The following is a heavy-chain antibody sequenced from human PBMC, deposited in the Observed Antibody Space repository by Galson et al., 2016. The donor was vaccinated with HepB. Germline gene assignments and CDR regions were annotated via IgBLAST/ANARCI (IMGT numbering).Heavy chain of an antibody. CDR1: GFIFSSYA. CDR2: ISNDGSNQ. V-gene: IGHV3-30*18. D-gene: IGHD1-26*01. J-gene: IGHJ1*01. CDR3: AKGGEYFQD. Sequence: SLRLSCAASGFIFSSYAMHWVRQAPGKGLEWVAAISNDGSNQYHRDSVKGRFTISRDNFKNTLYLQLNSLTAEDTAVYYCAKGGEYFQDWGQGTLITVSS.